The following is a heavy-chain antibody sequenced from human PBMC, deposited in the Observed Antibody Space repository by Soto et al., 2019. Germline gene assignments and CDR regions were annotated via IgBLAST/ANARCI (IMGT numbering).Heavy chain of an antibody. Sequence: QVQLVESGGGVVQPGRSLRLSCAASGFTFSSYGRHWVRQAPGKGLEWVAVISYDGSNKYYADSVKGRFTISRDNSKNTLYLQMNSLRAEDTAVYYCAKVAYCGGDCYWEIDYWGQGTLVTVSS. V-gene: IGHV3-30*18. J-gene: IGHJ4*02. CDR3: AKVAYCGGDCYWEIDY. D-gene: IGHD2-21*02. CDR2: ISYDGSNK. CDR1: GFTFSSYG.